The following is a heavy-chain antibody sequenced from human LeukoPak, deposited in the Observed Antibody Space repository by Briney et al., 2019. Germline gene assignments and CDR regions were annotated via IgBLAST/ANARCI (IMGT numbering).Heavy chain of an antibody. Sequence: LGESLKISCKGSGYSFTTNWIGWVRQMPGKSLEWMGIIYPGNSDTKYTPSFQGQVTISADQSINTAYLQWNSLKASDTAMYYCARKIPSGPVDHWGQGTLVTVSS. CDR3: ARKIPSGPVDH. D-gene: IGHD2-2*01. J-gene: IGHJ4*02. CDR1: GYSFTTNW. CDR2: IYPGNSDT. V-gene: IGHV5-51*01.